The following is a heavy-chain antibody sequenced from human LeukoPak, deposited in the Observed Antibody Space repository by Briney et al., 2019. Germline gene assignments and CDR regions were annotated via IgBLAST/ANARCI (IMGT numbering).Heavy chain of an antibody. D-gene: IGHD1-1*01. Sequence: SETLSLTCTVSGGSISNYYWSCIRQSPGKGLEYIGYISTSGSTNYNPSLENRVIISRDMSRNQFSLELSSVTAADTALYFCARLIYNTFTNNWRFDSWGQGTLVTISS. CDR3: ARLIYNTFTNNWRFDS. J-gene: IGHJ4*02. CDR2: ISTSGST. CDR1: GGSISNYY. V-gene: IGHV4-4*08.